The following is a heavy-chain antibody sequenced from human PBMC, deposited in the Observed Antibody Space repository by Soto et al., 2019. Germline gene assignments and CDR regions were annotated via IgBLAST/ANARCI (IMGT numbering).Heavy chain of an antibody. D-gene: IGHD3-16*02. Sequence: SETLSLTCAVYGGSFSGYYWSWIRQPPGKGLEWIGEINHSGSTNYNPSVKSRVTISVDTSKNQFSLKLSSVTAADTAVYYCARPNYVWGRYRLKDFDYWGQGTLVTVSS. CDR1: GGSFSGYY. CDR3: ARPNYVWGRYRLKDFDY. J-gene: IGHJ4*02. V-gene: IGHV4-34*01. CDR2: INHSGST.